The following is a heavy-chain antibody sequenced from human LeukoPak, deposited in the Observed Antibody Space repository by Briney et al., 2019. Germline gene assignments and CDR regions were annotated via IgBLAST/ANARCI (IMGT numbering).Heavy chain of an antibody. CDR3: ARLSAPDYYDNSGYYGAYFDY. CDR2: INHSGST. J-gene: IGHJ4*02. V-gene: IGHV4-34*01. CDR1: GGSFSGYY. Sequence: SETLSPTCAVYGGSFSGYYWSWIRQPPGKGLEWIGEINHSGSTNYNPSLKSRVTISVDTSKNQFSLKLSSVTAADTAVYYCARLSAPDYYDNSGYYGAYFDYWGQGTLVTVSS. D-gene: IGHD3-22*01.